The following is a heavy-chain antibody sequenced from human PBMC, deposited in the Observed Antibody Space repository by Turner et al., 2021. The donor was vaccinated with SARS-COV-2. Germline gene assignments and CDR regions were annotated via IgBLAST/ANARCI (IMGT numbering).Heavy chain of an antibody. Sequence: QVQLVQSGAAVKTPGASVTVSCKVAVYTFTTYDINWLRQAPGQGLKCMVWIIPYNGNTNYAQKLQGRVTMSTDTSTSTAYMELRSLRSDDTAVYYCARAYGSGSYVHYYGMDVWGQWTTFTVSS. J-gene: IGHJ6*02. D-gene: IGHD3-10*01. CDR3: ARAYGSGSYVHYYGMDV. CDR2: IIPYNGNT. V-gene: IGHV1-18*01. CDR1: VYTFTTYD.